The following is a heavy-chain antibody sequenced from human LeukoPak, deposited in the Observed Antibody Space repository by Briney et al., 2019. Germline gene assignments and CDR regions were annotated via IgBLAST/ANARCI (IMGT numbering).Heavy chain of an antibody. D-gene: IGHD3-22*01. V-gene: IGHV3-48*01. Sequence: PGGSLRLSCAASGFTFSSYSMNWVRQAPGKGLEWVSYISSSSSTIYYADSVKGRFTISRDNAKNSLYLQMNSLRAEDTAVYYCARDIVPYWQHSSGYYLAFDIWGQGTMVTVSS. J-gene: IGHJ3*02. CDR3: ARDIVPYWQHSSGYYLAFDI. CDR1: GFTFSSYS. CDR2: ISSSSSTI.